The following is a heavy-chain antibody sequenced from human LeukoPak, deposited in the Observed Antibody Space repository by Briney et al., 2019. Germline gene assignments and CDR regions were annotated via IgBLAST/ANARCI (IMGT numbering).Heavy chain of an antibody. CDR2: ISGSGGST. Sequence: GGSLRLSCAASGFNYTSYTMNWVRQAPGMGLEWVSAISGSGGSTYYADSVKGRFTISRDNSKNTLYLQMNSLRAEDTAVYYCASLLPESIVVVTAPFDYWGQGTLVTVSS. J-gene: IGHJ4*02. CDR3: ASLLPESIVVVTAPFDY. D-gene: IGHD2-21*02. V-gene: IGHV3-23*01. CDR1: GFNYTSYT.